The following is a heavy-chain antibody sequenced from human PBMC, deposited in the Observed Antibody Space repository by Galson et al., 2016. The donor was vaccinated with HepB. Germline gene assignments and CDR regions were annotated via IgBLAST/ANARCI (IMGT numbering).Heavy chain of an antibody. CDR2: INAGNGYP. J-gene: IGHJ4*02. CDR1: GYTFTNYA. V-gene: IGHV1-3*01. Sequence: SVKVSCKASGYTFTNYAMHWVRQAPGQRLEWMGWINAGNGYPKYSQKFQGRLTITRDTSANTAYMDLSSLKSEDTAVYYCARTTLYDFWRRRKEVSLPFGDCDYWGQGTLVTVSS. D-gene: IGHD3-3*01. CDR3: ARTTLYDFWRRRKEVSLPFGDCDY.